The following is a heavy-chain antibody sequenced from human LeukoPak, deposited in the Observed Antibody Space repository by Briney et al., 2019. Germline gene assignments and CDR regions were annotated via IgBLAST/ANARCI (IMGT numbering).Heavy chain of an antibody. Sequence: GASVKVSCKASGYTFTSYAMNWVRHPPGQGLESMGWINTNTGNPTYAQGFTGRFVFSLDTSVSTAYLQISSLKAEDTAAYYCAREITMIVDVGFDPWGQGTLVTVSS. J-gene: IGHJ5*02. CDR3: AREITMIVDVGFDP. V-gene: IGHV7-4-1*02. CDR1: GYTFTSYA. D-gene: IGHD3-22*01. CDR2: INTNTGNP.